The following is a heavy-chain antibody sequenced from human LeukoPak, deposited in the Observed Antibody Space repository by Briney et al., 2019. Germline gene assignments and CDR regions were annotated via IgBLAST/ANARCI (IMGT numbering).Heavy chain of an antibody. J-gene: IGHJ4*02. CDR1: GFTVSSNY. D-gene: IGHD6-13*01. V-gene: IGHV3-53*01. CDR2: IYRGGST. CDR3: ASGDGYSSTWFPK. Sequence: GGSLRLSCAASGFTVSSNYMSCVRQAPGKGLEWVSIIYRGGSTDYADSVKGRFTISRDNSKNTLYLQMNSLRAEDTAVYYCASGDGYSSTWFPKWGQGTLVTVSS.